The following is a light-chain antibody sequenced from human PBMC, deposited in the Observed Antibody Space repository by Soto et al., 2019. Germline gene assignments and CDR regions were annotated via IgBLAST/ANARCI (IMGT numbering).Light chain of an antibody. CDR3: QQSNNWPWT. V-gene: IGKV3-15*01. CDR1: QTAARN. CDR2: SAS. Sequence: EIVMTQSPATLSVSPGESATLSCRASQTAARNLAWYQQKRGQAPRLLIHSASTRATGVPARFSGSGSGTEFTLTVSSLQPEDFAVYFCQQSNNWPWTFGQGTRVE. J-gene: IGKJ1*01.